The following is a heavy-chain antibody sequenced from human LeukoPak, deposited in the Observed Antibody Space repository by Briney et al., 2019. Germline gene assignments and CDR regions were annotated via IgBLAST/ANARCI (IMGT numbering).Heavy chain of an antibody. CDR2: IHYTGST. D-gene: IGHD3-10*01. Sequence: SETLSLTCTVSGSSISSYYWSWIRQSPGKGLECIGYIHYTGSTNYNPSLKSRVTIPVETSKNQFSLKLKSVTAADTAVYYCARGGYYGSGNDFRFDPWGQGTLVTVSS. J-gene: IGHJ5*02. V-gene: IGHV4-59*01. CDR1: GSSISSYY. CDR3: ARGGYYGSGNDFRFDP.